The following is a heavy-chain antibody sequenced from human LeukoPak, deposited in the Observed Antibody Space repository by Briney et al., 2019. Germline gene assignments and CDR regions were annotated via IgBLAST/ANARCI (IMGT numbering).Heavy chain of an antibody. CDR2: INHSGST. Sequence: GSLRLSCAASGFTFSSYAMSWIRQPPGKGLEWIGEINHSGSTNYNPSLKSRVTISVDTSKNQFSLKLSSVTAADTAVYYCARGKTKKYYYGSGSYPYFDYWGQGTLVTVSS. CDR3: ARGKTKKYYYGSGSYPYFDY. V-gene: IGHV4-34*01. D-gene: IGHD3-10*01. J-gene: IGHJ4*02. CDR1: GFTFSSYA.